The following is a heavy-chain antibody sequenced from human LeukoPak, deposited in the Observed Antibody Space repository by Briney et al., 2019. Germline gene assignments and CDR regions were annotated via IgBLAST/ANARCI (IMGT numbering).Heavy chain of an antibody. Sequence: PSETLSLTCAVYGGSFSGYYWSWIRQPPGKRLEWIGEINHSGSTNYNPSLKSRVTISVDTSKNQFSLKLSSVTAADTAVYYCASLYSSSWYDYYYYGMDVWGQGTTVTVSS. CDR3: ASLYSSSWYDYYYYGMDV. V-gene: IGHV4-34*01. CDR2: INHSGST. D-gene: IGHD6-13*01. CDR1: GGSFSGYY. J-gene: IGHJ6*02.